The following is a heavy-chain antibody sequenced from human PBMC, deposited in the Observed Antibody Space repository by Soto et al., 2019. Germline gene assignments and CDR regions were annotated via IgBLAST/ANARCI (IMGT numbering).Heavy chain of an antibody. CDR2: ISYDGSNK. Sequence: GGSLRLSCAASGFTFSSYAMHWVRQAPGKGLEWVAVISYDGSNKYYADSVKGRFTISRDNSKNTLYLQMNSLRAEDTAVYYCARDRGSSGYFYWYFDLWGRGTLVTVSS. J-gene: IGHJ2*01. D-gene: IGHD3-22*01. CDR3: ARDRGSSGYFYWYFDL. V-gene: IGHV3-30-3*01. CDR1: GFTFSSYA.